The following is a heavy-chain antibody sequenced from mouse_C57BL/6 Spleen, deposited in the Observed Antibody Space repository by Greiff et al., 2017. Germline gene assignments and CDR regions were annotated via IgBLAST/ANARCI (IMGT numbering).Heavy chain of an antibody. CDR1: GYTFTSYW. J-gene: IGHJ1*03. V-gene: IGHV1-69*01. CDR3: ARAMTTVANWYFDV. Sequence: VQLQQPGAELVMPGASVKLSCKASGYTFTSYWMHWVKQRPGQGLEWIGEIDPSDSYTNYNQKFKGKSTLTVDKSSSTAYMQLSSLTSEDSAVYYCARAMTTVANWYFDVWGTVTTVTVSS. CDR2: IDPSDSYT. D-gene: IGHD1-1*01.